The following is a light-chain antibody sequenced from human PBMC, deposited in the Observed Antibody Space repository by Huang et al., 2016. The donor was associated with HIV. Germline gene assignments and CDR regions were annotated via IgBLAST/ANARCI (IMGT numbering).Light chain of an antibody. V-gene: IGKV1-17*03. CDR3: LQHKDCHTST. CDR2: GVS. CDR1: QDIFNY. J-gene: IGKJ1*01. Sequence: DIQMTQSPSVMSASVGDRVTITCRASQDIFNYLAWFQQKPGKAPKRLIYGVSSLQSGVPSRFSGSGSGTEFTLTINSLQPEDFATYYCLQHKDCHTSTFGQGTKVEVK.